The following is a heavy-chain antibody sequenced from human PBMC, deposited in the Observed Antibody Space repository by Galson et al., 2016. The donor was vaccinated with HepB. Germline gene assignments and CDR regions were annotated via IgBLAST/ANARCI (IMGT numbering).Heavy chain of an antibody. CDR3: ASPPGGASVYYGVFDY. J-gene: IGHJ4*02. CDR1: GFTLSSYA. CDR2: ISGSGGET. V-gene: IGHV3-23*01. D-gene: IGHD2-8*02. Sequence: SLRLSCAASGFTLSSYAMTWVRQAPGKGLDWVATISGSGGETHYADSVKGRFTFSRDNSKNTMYVQMTSLRAADTAVYYCASPPGGASVYYGVFDYWGQGTLVIVSS.